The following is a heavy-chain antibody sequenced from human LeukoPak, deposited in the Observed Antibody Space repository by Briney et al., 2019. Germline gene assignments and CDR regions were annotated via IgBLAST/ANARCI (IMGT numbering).Heavy chain of an antibody. J-gene: IGHJ6*03. Sequence: SETLSLTCTVSGGSISSYYWNWIRQSPGKGLEWLGYIYYSGSTNYNPSLKSRVTISVDTSKNQFSLKLSSVTAADTAVYYCARETSQKGAHYMDVWGKGTTITISS. CDR1: GGSISSYY. D-gene: IGHD3-16*01. CDR2: IYYSGST. CDR3: ARETSQKGAHYMDV. V-gene: IGHV4-59*12.